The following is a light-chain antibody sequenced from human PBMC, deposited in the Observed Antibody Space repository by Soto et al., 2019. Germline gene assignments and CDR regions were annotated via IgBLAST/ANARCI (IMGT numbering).Light chain of an antibody. J-gene: IGKJ1*01. CDR2: GAA. CDR1: QSISSNY. Sequence: EIVLTQSPGTLSVSPGERATLSCRASQSISSNYLAWYQQKPGQAPSLLIYGAASRATGIPDRFSGRGSGTDFTLTISRPEPEDSARYYCQQYGSWTFGQGTKVEIK. V-gene: IGKV3-20*01. CDR3: QQYGSWT.